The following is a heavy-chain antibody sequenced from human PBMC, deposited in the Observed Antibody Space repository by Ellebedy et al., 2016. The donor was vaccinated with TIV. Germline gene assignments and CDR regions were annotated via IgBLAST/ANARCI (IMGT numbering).Heavy chain of an antibody. D-gene: IGHD3-10*01. V-gene: IGHV3-11*06. J-gene: IGHJ6*02. CDR2: ISSSSSYT. CDR1: GFTFSSYA. CDR3: ARDQVRGPYYYYGMDV. Sequence: PGGSLRLSCAASGFTFSSYAMSWIRQAPGKGLEWVSYISSSSSYTNYADSVKGRFTISRDNAKNSLYLQMNSLRDEDTAVYYCARDQVRGPYYYYGMDVWGQGTTVTVSS.